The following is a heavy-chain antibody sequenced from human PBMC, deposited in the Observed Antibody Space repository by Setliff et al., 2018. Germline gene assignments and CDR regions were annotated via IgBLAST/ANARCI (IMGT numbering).Heavy chain of an antibody. J-gene: IGHJ4*02. CDR2: TYYNGTA. CDR1: GGSISGSHYS. Sequence: SETLSLTCSVSGGSISGSHYSWVWMRQPPGKRLEWLGSTYYNGTAYYHPSLQSRVTISVDTSRNQFSLKLSSVTAADTAVYYCRLWSHNYQNDYWGQGTLVTVSS. CDR3: RLWSHNYQNDY. D-gene: IGHD3-16*01. V-gene: IGHV4-39*07.